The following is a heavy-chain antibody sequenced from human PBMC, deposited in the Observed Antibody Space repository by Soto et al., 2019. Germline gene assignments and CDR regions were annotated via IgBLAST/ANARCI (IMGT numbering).Heavy chain of an antibody. CDR1: GFIFSSYA. CDR2: ITGSGGGT. Sequence: GGSLRLSCAGSGFIFSSYAMSWVRQAPGKGLKWVSAITGSGGGTYYADSVKGRFTISRDNSKNTLYLEMNSLGAEDTAVYFCAKRNYGDYVGGFDCWGQGTLVTVSS. V-gene: IGHV3-23*01. CDR3: AKRNYGDYVGGFDC. D-gene: IGHD4-17*01. J-gene: IGHJ4*02.